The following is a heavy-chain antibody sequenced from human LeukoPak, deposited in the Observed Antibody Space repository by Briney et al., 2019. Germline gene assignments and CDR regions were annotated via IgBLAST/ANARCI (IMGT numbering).Heavy chain of an antibody. J-gene: IGHJ4*02. CDR2: IYYSGST. CDR3: ARAHYDSSGYYFGLDY. CDR1: GGSISSGGYY. V-gene: IGHV4-31*03. D-gene: IGHD3-22*01. Sequence: PSQTLSLTCTVSGGSISSGGYYWSWIRQHRGKGLEWIVYIYYSGSTYYNPSLKSRVTISVDTSKNQFSLKLSSVTAADTAVYYCARAHYDSSGYYFGLDYWGQGTLATVSS.